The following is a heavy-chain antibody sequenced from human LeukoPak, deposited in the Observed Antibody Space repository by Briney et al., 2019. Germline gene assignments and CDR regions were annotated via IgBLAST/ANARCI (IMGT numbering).Heavy chain of an antibody. CDR1: GFTFDTYG. CDR3: AKGGYCSATRCYVGKGMDD. Sequence: GRSLRLSCAASGFTFDTYGMHWVRQAPGKGLEWVAVISHDGVDKYYADSVKGRFTISRDNSKNTVSLQVNSLRAEDTAAYYCAKGGYCSATRCYVGKGMDDWGQGTLVTVSS. V-gene: IGHV3-30*18. D-gene: IGHD2-2*01. J-gene: IGHJ4*02. CDR2: ISHDGVDK.